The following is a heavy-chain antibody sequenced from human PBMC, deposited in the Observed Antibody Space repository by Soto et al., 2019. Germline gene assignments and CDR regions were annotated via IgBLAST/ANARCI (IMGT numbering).Heavy chain of an antibody. Sequence: SETLSLTCTVSGGSISSYYWSWIRQPPGKGLEWIGYIYYSGSTNYNPSLKSRVTISVDTSKNQFSLKMSSVTAADTAVYYCASGILTGYHNWFDPWGQGTLVTVS. CDR2: IYYSGST. J-gene: IGHJ5*02. V-gene: IGHV4-59*08. CDR1: GGSISSYY. CDR3: ASGILTGYHNWFDP. D-gene: IGHD3-9*01.